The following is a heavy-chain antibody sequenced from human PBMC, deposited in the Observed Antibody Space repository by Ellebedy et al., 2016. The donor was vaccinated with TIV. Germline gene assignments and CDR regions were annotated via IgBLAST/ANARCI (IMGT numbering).Heavy chain of an antibody. V-gene: IGHV4-39*07. Sequence: SETLSLTXTVSGGSISSSSYYWGWIRQPPGKGLEWIGSIYYSGSTYYNPSLKSRVTISVDTSKNQFSLKLSSVTAADTAVYYCARARWSSHWLLVHYYYGMDVWGQGTTVTVSS. CDR1: GGSISSSSYY. CDR3: ARARWSSHWLLVHYYYGMDV. D-gene: IGHD3-9*01. J-gene: IGHJ6*02. CDR2: IYYSGST.